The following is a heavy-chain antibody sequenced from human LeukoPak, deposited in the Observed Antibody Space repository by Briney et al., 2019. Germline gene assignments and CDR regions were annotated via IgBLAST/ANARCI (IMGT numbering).Heavy chain of an antibody. CDR3: ALGNQSLEWLWTLDFDY. CDR1: GGTFSSYA. J-gene: IGHJ4*02. V-gene: IGHV1-69*13. D-gene: IGHD3-3*01. Sequence: GASVKVSCKASGGTFSSYAISWVRQAPGQGLEWMGGIIPIFGAANYAQKFQGRVTITADESTSTAYMELSSLRSEDTAVYYCALGNQSLEWLWTLDFDYWGQGTLVTVSS. CDR2: IIPIFGAA.